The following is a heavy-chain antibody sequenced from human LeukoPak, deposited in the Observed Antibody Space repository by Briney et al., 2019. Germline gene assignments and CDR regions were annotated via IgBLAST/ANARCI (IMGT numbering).Heavy chain of an antibody. CDR3: AKTYDNQLLWGGWFDP. CDR2: ISWNSGSI. CDR1: GFTFDDYA. D-gene: IGHD2-2*01. V-gene: IGHV3-9*01. J-gene: IGHJ5*02. Sequence: PGGSLRLSCAASGFTFDDYAMHWVRQAPGKGLEWVSGISWNSGSIGYAGSVKGRFTISRDNAKNSLYLQMNSLRAEDTALYYCAKTYDNQLLWGGWFDPWGQGTLVTVSS.